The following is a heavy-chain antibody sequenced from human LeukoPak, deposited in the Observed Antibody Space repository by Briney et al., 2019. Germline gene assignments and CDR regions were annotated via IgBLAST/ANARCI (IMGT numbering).Heavy chain of an antibody. J-gene: IGHJ4*02. CDR1: GFTFSSYA. CDR2: ISYDGSNK. CDR3: VVATGSVGFDY. V-gene: IGHV3-30*04. Sequence: GGSLRLSCAASGFTFSSYAMHWVRQAPGKGLEWVAVISYDGSNKYYADSVKGRFTISRDNSKNTLYLQMNSLRAEDTAVYYCVVATGSVGFDYWGQGTPVTVSS. D-gene: IGHD5-12*01.